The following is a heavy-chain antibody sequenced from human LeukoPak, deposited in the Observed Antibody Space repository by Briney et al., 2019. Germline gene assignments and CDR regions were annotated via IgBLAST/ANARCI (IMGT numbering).Heavy chain of an antibody. CDR3: ARETMAGLLDY. CDR1: GDSTSSGDYF. V-gene: IGHV4-30-4*01. Sequence: SQTLSLTCTVSGDSTSSGDYFWSWIRQPAGGGLEWVGYIYYSGTTYYNPSLKSRVTISVDTSKNQFSLNLTSVTAQDTAVYYCARETMAGLLDYWGQGNLVTVSS. D-gene: IGHD6-19*01. CDR2: IYYSGTT. J-gene: IGHJ4*02.